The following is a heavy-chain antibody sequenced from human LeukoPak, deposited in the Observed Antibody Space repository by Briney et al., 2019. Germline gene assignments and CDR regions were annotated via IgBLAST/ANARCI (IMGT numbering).Heavy chain of an antibody. D-gene: IGHD6-19*01. V-gene: IGHV1-46*01. CDR3: ARENVADSSGWSHFDY. J-gene: IGHJ4*02. CDR1: GYTFAGYH. CDR2: INPSDGRT. Sequence: ASVKVSCKASGYTFAGYHIHWVRRAPGQGLESMGIINPSDGRTSYAQEFQDRVILTSDTSARTVYMELRSLRFEDKAEYYCARENVADSSGWSHFDYWGQGTLVIVSS.